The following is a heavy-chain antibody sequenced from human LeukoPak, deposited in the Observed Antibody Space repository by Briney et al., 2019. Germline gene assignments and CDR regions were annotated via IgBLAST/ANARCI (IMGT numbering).Heavy chain of an antibody. V-gene: IGHV3-23*01. CDR2: ISGGGGTT. CDR1: GFTFSSYA. Sequence: GGSLRLSCAASGFTFSSYAMNWVRQAPGKGLEWVSAISGGGGTTYYADSVKGRFTISRDNSKNTLFLQMNSQRAEDTAVYYCAKDREGLSSGYDLEYFDYWGQGTLVTVS. D-gene: IGHD5-12*01. J-gene: IGHJ4*02. CDR3: AKDREGLSSGYDLEYFDY.